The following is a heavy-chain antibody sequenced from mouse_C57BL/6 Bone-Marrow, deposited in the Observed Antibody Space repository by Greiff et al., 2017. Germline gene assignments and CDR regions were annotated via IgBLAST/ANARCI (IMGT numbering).Heavy chain of an antibody. Sequence: QVQLQQPGAELVKPGASVKLSCKASGYTFTSYWLHWVKQRPGQGLEWIGMIHPNSGSTNYNEKFKSKATLTVDKSSSTAYMHLSSLTSEDSAVYYCARWSGNYGSSQFLFDYWGQGTTLTVSS. CDR2: IHPNSGST. V-gene: IGHV1-64*01. D-gene: IGHD1-1*01. J-gene: IGHJ2*01. CDR3: ARWSGNYGSSQFLFDY. CDR1: GYTFTSYW.